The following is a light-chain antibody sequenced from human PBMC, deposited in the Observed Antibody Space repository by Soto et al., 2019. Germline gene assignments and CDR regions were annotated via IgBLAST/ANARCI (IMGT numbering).Light chain of an antibody. V-gene: IGLV2-23*01. Sequence: EGSKRPSGVSNRFSGSKSGNTATLTISGLQAEDEADYYCCSYAGSVVFGVGAKLTVL. CDR2: EGS. CDR3: CSYAGSVV. J-gene: IGLJ2*01.